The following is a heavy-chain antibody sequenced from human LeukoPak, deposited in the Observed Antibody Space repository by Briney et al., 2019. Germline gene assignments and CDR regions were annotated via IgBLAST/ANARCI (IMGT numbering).Heavy chain of an antibody. D-gene: IGHD1-7*01. V-gene: IGHV4-59*01. CDR3: ARAGNLRQRPIGAFDI. CDR2: IYYSGST. J-gene: IGHJ3*02. CDR1: GGSISSYY. Sequence: SETLSLTCTVSGGSISSYYWSWIRQPPGKGLEWIGYIYYSGSTNYNPSLKSRVTISVDTSKNQFSLKLSSVTAADTAVYYCARAGNLRQRPIGAFDIWGQGTMVTVSS.